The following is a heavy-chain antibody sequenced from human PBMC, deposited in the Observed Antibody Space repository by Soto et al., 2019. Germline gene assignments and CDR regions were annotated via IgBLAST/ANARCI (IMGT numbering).Heavy chain of an antibody. J-gene: IGHJ6*03. D-gene: IGHD6-19*01. CDR1: GFTSRSDA. Sequence: EVQLLESGGGLVQPGESLKLSCAASGFTSRSDAMTWVRQAPGKGLEWVSDISGSENSAYYADSVKGRFTISRGSSKNTLYLQRTSLRADDTAVYYCARARGQWNYHYYMDVWGKGTTVIVSS. V-gene: IGHV3-23*01. CDR2: ISGSENSA. CDR3: ARARGQWNYHYYMDV.